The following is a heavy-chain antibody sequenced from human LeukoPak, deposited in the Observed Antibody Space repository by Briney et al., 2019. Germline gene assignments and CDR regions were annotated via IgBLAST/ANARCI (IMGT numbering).Heavy chain of an antibody. CDR2: ISGSGGST. D-gene: IGHD2-15*01. V-gene: IGHV3-23*01. J-gene: IGHJ4*02. CDR3: AKLGPSYCSGGSCHDDY. Sequence: GKXLXWVSAISGSGGSTYYADSVKGRFTISRDNSKNTLYLQMNSLRAEDTAVYYCAKLGPSYCSGGSCHDDYWGQGTLVTVSS.